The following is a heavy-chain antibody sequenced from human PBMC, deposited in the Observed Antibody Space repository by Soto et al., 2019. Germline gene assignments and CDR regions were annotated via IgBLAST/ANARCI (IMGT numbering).Heavy chain of an antibody. Sequence: QVQLVESGGGVVQPGRSLRLSCAASGFTCSSYGMHWVRQAPGKGLERVAVIWYDGSNKYYADSMKGRFTISRDNSKNPLYLQMNSLRGGDTAVYYCARGGCSSTSCHPYYYYYYMDVWGKGTTVTVSS. J-gene: IGHJ6*03. CDR1: GFTCSSYG. D-gene: IGHD2-2*01. CDR2: IWYDGSNK. V-gene: IGHV3-33*01. CDR3: ARGGCSSTSCHPYYYYYYMDV.